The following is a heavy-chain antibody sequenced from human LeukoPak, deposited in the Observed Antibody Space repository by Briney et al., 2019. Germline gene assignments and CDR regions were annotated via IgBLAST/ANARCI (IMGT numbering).Heavy chain of an antibody. CDR1: GYTFTSYY. Sequence: ASVKVSCKASGYTFTSYYMHWVRRAPGQGLEWMGIINPSGGSTSYAQKFQGRVTMTRDTSTSTVYMELSSLRSEDTAVYYCASSFGGTLRWFDPWGQGTLVTVSS. D-gene: IGHD1-14*01. V-gene: IGHV1-46*03. CDR2: INPSGGST. J-gene: IGHJ5*02. CDR3: ASSFGGTLRWFDP.